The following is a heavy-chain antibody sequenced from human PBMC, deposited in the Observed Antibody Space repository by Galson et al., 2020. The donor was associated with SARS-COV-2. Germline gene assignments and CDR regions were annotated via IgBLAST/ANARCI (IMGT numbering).Heavy chain of an antibody. Sequence: SETLSLTCTVSGGSITSDDWNWIRQTPGKGLEWIGSISYSGTTDYNASLKSRVTISVEPSKKQFSLNLRSVTAADTAIYYCATRKMLYFGGPWMGLDHWGQGTLVTVSS. J-gene: IGHJ5*02. CDR1: GGSITSDD. CDR2: ISYSGTT. V-gene: IGHV4-59*01. CDR3: ATRKMLYFGGPWMGLDH. D-gene: IGHD3-16*01.